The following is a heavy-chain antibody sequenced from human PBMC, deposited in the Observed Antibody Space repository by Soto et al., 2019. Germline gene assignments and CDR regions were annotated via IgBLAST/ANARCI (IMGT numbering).Heavy chain of an antibody. CDR3: AVSVTPSWYFDL. D-gene: IGHD4-17*01. V-gene: IGHV1-69*02. J-gene: IGHJ2*01. CDR2: IIPILGIA. Sequence: QVQLVQSGAEVQKPGSSVKVSCKASGGTFSSYTISWVRQAPGQGLEWMGRIIPILGIANYAQKFQGRVTITADKSTSTAYMELSSLRSEDTAVYYCAVSVTPSWYFDLWGRGTLVTVSS. CDR1: GGTFSSYT.